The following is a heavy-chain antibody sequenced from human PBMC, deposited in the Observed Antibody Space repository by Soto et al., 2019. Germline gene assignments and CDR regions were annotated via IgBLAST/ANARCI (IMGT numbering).Heavy chain of an antibody. CDR2: IWYDGSNK. CDR3: ARCGYSYGSRFRYYYYGMDV. D-gene: IGHD5-18*01. CDR1: GFTFSSYG. Sequence: QVQLVESGGGVVQPGRSLRLSCAASGFTFSSYGMHWVRQAPGKGLEWVAVIWYDGSNKYYADSVKGRFTISRDNSKNTLYLQMNSLRAEDTAVYYCARCGYSYGSRFRYYYYGMDVWGQGTTVTVSS. J-gene: IGHJ6*02. V-gene: IGHV3-33*01.